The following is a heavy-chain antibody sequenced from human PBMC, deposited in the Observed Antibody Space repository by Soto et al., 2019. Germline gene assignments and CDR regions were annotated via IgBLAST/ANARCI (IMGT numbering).Heavy chain of an antibody. J-gene: IGHJ4*02. CDR1: GFTFSSYA. CDR2: ISYDGSNK. CDR3: AREGGDSSGGVPDY. V-gene: IGHV3-30-3*01. Sequence: QVQLVESGGGVVQPGRSLRLSCAASGFTFSSYAMHWVRQAPGKVLEWVAVISYDGSNKYYADSVKGRFTISRDNSKNTLYLQMNSLRAEDTAVYYCAREGGDSSGGVPDYWGQGTQVTVSS. D-gene: IGHD6-19*01.